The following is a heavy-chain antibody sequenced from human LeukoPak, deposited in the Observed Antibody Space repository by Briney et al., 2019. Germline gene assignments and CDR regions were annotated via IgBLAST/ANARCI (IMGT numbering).Heavy chain of an antibody. CDR1: EFTFNSYA. CDR2: ISGSGLST. Sequence: PGGSLRLSCAASEFTFNSYAMSWVRQAPREGLELVSGISGSGLSTDYADSVKGRFTISRANSKNTLYLQMNSLRAEDTAVYYCAKLTGFSTAIPLFDYWGQGTLVTVSS. V-gene: IGHV3-23*01. D-gene: IGHD2-21*02. J-gene: IGHJ4*02. CDR3: AKLTGFSTAIPLFDY.